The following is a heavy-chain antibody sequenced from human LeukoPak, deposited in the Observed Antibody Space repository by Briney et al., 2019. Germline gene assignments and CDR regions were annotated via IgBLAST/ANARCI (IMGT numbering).Heavy chain of an antibody. CDR3: AKYAPPTTVVTRFFDS. V-gene: IGHV3-30*04. CDR1: GFTFSSYA. J-gene: IGHJ4*02. Sequence: PGGSLRLSCAASGFTFSSYAMHWVRQAPGKGLEWVAVISYDGSNKYYADSVEGRFTISRDNSKNTLYLQMNSLRVEDTAIYYCAKYAPPTTVVTRFFDSWGQGTLVTVSS. D-gene: IGHD4-23*01. CDR2: ISYDGSNK.